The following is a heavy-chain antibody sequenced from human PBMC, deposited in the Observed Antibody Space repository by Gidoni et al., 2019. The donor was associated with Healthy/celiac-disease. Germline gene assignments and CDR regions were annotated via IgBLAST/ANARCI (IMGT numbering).Heavy chain of an antibody. J-gene: IGHJ5*02. Sequence: EVQLVESGGGLVQPGGSLRLSCAASGFTFSSYWMSWVRQAPGKGLEWVANIKQDGSEKYYVDSVKGRFTISRDNAKNSLYLQMNSLRAEDTAVYYCARIGGEYSRPYNWFDPWGQGTLVTVSS. CDR1: GFTFSSYW. CDR2: IKQDGSEK. V-gene: IGHV3-7*05. CDR3: ARIGGEYSRPYNWFDP. D-gene: IGHD6-6*01.